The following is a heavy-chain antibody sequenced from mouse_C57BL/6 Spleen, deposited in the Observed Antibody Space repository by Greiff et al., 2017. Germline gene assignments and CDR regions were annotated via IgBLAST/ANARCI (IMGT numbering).Heavy chain of an antibody. J-gene: IGHJ2*01. D-gene: IGHD2-4*01. V-gene: IGHV3-6*01. Sequence: EVKLMESGPGLVKPSQSLSLTCSVTGYSITSGYYWNWIRQFPGNKLEWMGYISYDGSNNYNPSLKNRISITRDTSKNQFFLKLNSVTTEDTATYYCATYDYDGYFDYWGQGTTLTVSS. CDR3: ATYDYDGYFDY. CDR1: GYSITSGYY. CDR2: ISYDGSN.